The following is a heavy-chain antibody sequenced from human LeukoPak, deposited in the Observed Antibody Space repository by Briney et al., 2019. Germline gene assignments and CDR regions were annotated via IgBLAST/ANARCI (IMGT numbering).Heavy chain of an antibody. CDR2: ISASGP. Sequence: GGSLRLSCAASGFTFSRLAMTWVRQAPGKGLEWVSTISASGPYYADAVRGRFTISRDNSRNTLSLQMDSLRAEDTAVYYCAKLDDYYGSGNNYFDYWGQGTLVTVSS. V-gene: IGHV3-23*01. D-gene: IGHD3-10*01. CDR1: GFTFSRLA. J-gene: IGHJ4*02. CDR3: AKLDDYYGSGNNYFDY.